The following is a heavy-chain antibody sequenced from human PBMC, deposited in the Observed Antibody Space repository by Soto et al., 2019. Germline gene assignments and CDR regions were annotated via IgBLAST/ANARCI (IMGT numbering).Heavy chain of an antibody. CDR2: FDPEDGET. Sequence: ASVKVSCKVSGYTLTELSMHWVRQAPGKGLEWMGGFDPEDGETIYAQKFQGRVTMTEDTSTDTAYMELSSLRSEDTAVYYCATTPLDYYDSSGYFYWGQGTLVTVSS. D-gene: IGHD3-22*01. V-gene: IGHV1-24*01. J-gene: IGHJ4*02. CDR1: GYTLTELS. CDR3: ATTPLDYYDSSGYFY.